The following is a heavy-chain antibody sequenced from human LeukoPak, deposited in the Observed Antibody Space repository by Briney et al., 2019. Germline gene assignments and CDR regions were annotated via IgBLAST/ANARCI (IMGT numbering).Heavy chain of an antibody. D-gene: IGHD3-22*01. V-gene: IGHV4-39*07. CDR3: ARAVFNYYDSSGYDY. CDR2: IYYSGST. Sequence: SETLSLTCTVSGGSISSSSYYWGWIRQPPGKGLEWIGSIYYSGSTYYNPSLKSRVTISVDTSKNQFSLKLSSVTAADTAVYYCARAVFNYYDSSGYDYWGQGTLVTVSS. J-gene: IGHJ4*02. CDR1: GGSISSSSYY.